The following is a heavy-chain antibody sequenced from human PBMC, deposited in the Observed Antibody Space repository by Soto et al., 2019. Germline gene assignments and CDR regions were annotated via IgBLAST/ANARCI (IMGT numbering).Heavy chain of an antibody. Sequence: SETLSLTCTVSGGSISSGDYYWSWIRQPPGKGLEWIGYIYYSGSTYYNPSLKSRVTISVDTSKNQFSLKLSSVTAADTAVYYCASLNHHYDILTGYQSPFDYWGQGTLVTVSS. V-gene: IGHV4-30-4*01. CDR3: ASLNHHYDILTGYQSPFDY. CDR2: IYYSGST. CDR1: GGSISSGDYY. J-gene: IGHJ4*02. D-gene: IGHD3-9*01.